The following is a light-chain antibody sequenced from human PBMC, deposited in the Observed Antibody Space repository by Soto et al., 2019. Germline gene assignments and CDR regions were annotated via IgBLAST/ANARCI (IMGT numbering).Light chain of an antibody. CDR1: QGISRW. CDR3: QQYNSYPWT. V-gene: IGKV1-5*03. J-gene: IGKJ1*01. Sequence: DIQMTQSPSTLSASVGDRVTITCRASQGISRWLAWYQQKPGKATKLLIYKASSLQSGVPSRFSGSGSGTEFTLTISSLQLDDFTTYYCQQYNSYPWTFGQGTKVDIK. CDR2: KAS.